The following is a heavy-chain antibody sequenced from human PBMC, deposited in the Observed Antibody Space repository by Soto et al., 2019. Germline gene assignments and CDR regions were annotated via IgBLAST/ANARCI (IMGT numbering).Heavy chain of an antibody. CDR2: IIPIFGTA. CDR1: GGTFSSYA. Sequence: SVKVSCKASGGTFSSYAISWVRQAPGQGLEWMGGIIPIFGTANYAQKFQGRITITADESTSTAYMELSSLRSEDTAVYYCARVFCSSTRCYFVLHYYYYYYMDVWGKGTTVTVSS. D-gene: IGHD2-2*01. J-gene: IGHJ6*03. CDR3: ARVFCSSTRCYFVLHYYYYYYMDV. V-gene: IGHV1-69*13.